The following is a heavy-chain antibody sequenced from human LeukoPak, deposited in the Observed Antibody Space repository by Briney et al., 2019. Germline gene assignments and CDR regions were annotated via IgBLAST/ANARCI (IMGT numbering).Heavy chain of an antibody. D-gene: IGHD1-1*01. CDR1: GFTFSNYW. CDR3: VRYGRRANDQPFDV. J-gene: IGHJ3*01. CDR2: IDEDGSET. V-gene: IGHV3-7*01. Sequence: GGSLRLSCEVSGFTFSNYWMMWVRQAPGKGLEWVASIDEDGSETNYVDSVTGRFTVSRDHAKNSLFLQMNSLRAEDTAVYYCVRYGRRANDQPFDVWGQGTMVTVSS.